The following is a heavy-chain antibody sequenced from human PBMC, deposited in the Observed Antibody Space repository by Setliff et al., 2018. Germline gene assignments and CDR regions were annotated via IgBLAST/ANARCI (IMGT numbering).Heavy chain of an antibody. CDR2: AYYNGDS. V-gene: IGHV4-39*01. J-gene: IGHJ6*03. Sequence: PSETLSLTCTVSGGSLSGSLRGYAVFWGWIRQSPGKELEWIGSAYYNGDSYYNPSLKSRVTMSVDTSRNQFSLHLISVTAADTAVYYCARHVGTRSRGYNYYYYFMDVRGKGTTVTVSS. D-gene: IGHD3-10*01. CDR3: ARHVGTRSRGYNYYYYFMDV. CDR1: GGSLSGSLRGYAVF.